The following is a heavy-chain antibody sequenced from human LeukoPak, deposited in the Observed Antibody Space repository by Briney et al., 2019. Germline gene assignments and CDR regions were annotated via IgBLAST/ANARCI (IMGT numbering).Heavy chain of an antibody. CDR2: IDQNGIEK. J-gene: IGHJ4*02. CDR3: ARGTNAYPGTDY. CDR1: GFSFRNYW. V-gene: IGHV3-7*01. D-gene: IGHD1-14*01. Sequence: GGSLRLSCAASGFSFRNYWMNWVRQTPGKGLEWVANIDQNGIEKHFGDSVRGRFTVSRDNANDLVFLEMNTLSAEDTALYYCARGTNAYPGTDYWGQGTLVTVSS.